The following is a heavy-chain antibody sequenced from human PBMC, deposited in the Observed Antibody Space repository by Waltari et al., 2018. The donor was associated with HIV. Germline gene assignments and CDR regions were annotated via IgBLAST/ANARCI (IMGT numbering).Heavy chain of an antibody. CDR2: VSWNSETI. CDR1: GFQFEDYA. CDR3: AKVAMTAVTSYAIDI. D-gene: IGHD4-17*01. V-gene: IGHV3-9*01. J-gene: IGHJ3*02. Sequence: EVHLVESGGGLVHPGGSLRLSCAASGFQFEDYAMPWVRQAPGEDLGWVSGVSWNSETIGYADSVKGRFTISRDNAKNSLSLQMNSLRAEDTALYYCAKVAMTAVTSYAIDIWGQGTMVTVSS.